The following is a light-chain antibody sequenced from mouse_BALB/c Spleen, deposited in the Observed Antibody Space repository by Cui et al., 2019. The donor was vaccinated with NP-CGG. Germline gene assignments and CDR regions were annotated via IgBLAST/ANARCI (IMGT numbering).Light chain of an antibody. J-gene: IGLJ1*01. CDR3: SLWYSNHWV. Sequence: AVVTQESALTTSPGDTVPLTCRSSTGAVTTSNYANWVQEKPVHLFTGLIGGTNNRAPGVPARFSGSLIGDRAALTITGAQTEDEAIYFCSLWYSNHWVFGGGTKLTVL. V-gene: IGLV1*01. CDR1: TGAVTTSNY. CDR2: GTN.